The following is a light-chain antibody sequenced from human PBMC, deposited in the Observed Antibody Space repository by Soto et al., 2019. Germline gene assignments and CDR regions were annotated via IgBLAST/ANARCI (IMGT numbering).Light chain of an antibody. CDR1: SSDVGDSDS. V-gene: IGLV2-11*01. Sequence: QLVLTQPRSVSGSFGQSVTISCTGTSSDVGDSDSVSWYQQHPGRAPKLMISDVDKRPSGVPDRFSGSKSGNTASLTISGLQSDDEADYYCCSYAGSHTWVFGGGTKVTVL. CDR3: CSYAGSHTWV. J-gene: IGLJ3*02. CDR2: DVD.